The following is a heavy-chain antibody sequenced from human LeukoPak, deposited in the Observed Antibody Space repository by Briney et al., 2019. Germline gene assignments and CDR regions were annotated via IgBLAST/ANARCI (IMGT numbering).Heavy chain of an antibody. CDR2: IFYSGST. V-gene: IGHV4-39*07. CDR1: SGSISTSNYY. CDR3: ARAWFGEGNWFDP. Sequence: PSETLSLTCTVSSGSISTSNYYWGWVRQPPGKALEWIGNIFYSGSTYYSPSLKSRVTISVDTSKNQFSLKLSSVTAADTAVYYCARAWFGEGNWFDPWGQGTLVTVSS. D-gene: IGHD3-10*01. J-gene: IGHJ5*02.